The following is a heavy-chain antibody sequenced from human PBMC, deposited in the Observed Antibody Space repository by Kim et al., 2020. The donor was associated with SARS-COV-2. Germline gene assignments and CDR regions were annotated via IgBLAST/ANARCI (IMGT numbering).Heavy chain of an antibody. J-gene: IGHJ2*01. D-gene: IGHD2-15*01. V-gene: IGHV4-39*01. CDR2: ISYSGTT. CDR3: ARWAGGWSFYWYFDL. CDR1: GGSVSSSSFY. Sequence: SETLSLTCTVSGGSVSSSSFYGGWIRQPPGKGLEWIGTISYSGTTYFNPSLKSRVTISVDSSKNQFSLRLTAVTAADSAVYYCARWAGGWSFYWYFDLWGRGPLVTVSS.